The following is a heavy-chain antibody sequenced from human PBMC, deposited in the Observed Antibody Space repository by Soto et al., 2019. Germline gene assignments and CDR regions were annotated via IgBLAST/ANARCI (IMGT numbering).Heavy chain of an antibody. J-gene: IGHJ5*02. V-gene: IGHV4-31*03. Sequence: QVQLQESGPGLVKPSQTLSLTCTVSGGSISSGGYYWSWIRQHPGKGLEWIGYIYHSGITYYNPFLTSLKSRVTISVDTSKNQFSLKLTSVTAADTAVYYCARDDRDFFGDYGRGWFAPWGQGTLVTVSS. D-gene: IGHD4-17*01. CDR3: ARDDRDFFGDYGRGWFAP. CDR2: IYHSGIT. CDR1: GGSISSGGYY.